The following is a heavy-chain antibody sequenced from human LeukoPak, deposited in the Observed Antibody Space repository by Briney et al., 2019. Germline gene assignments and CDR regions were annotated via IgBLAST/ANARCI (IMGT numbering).Heavy chain of an antibody. Sequence: PGGSLRLSCAASGFTFSSFAMHWVRQAPGKGLEWVAIISYDGSNKYYADSVKGRFTISRDNSKNTLYLQMNSLRAEDTAVYYCARGASRDGSGYWGQGTLVTVSS. J-gene: IGHJ4*02. CDR2: ISYDGSNK. D-gene: IGHD5-24*01. CDR1: GFTFSSFA. V-gene: IGHV3-30*14. CDR3: ARGASRDGSGY.